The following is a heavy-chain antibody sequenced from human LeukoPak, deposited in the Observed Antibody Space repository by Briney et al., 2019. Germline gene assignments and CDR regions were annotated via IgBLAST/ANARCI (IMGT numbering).Heavy chain of an antibody. CDR3: ARDRYCSGGSCYSGILDY. CDR1: GFTFSSYA. V-gene: IGHV3-23*01. Sequence: GGSLRLSCAASGFTFSSYAMSWVRQAPGKGLEWVSAISGSGGSTYYADSVKGRFTISRDNAKNSLYLQMNSLRAEDTAVYYCARDRYCSGGSCYSGILDYWGQGTLVTVSS. J-gene: IGHJ4*02. D-gene: IGHD2-15*01. CDR2: ISGSGGST.